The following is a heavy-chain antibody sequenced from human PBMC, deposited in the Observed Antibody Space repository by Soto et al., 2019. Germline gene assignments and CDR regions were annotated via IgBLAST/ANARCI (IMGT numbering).Heavy chain of an antibody. D-gene: IGHD4-17*01. CDR1: GFTVSTNY. Sequence: EVQLVESGGGLVQPGGSLRLSCAASGFTVSTNYMTWVRQAPGKGLEWVSIIYSGGTTYYADSVKGRFTISRDNSKNTVYVQRNNVRAEDTAVYYCARSRYGDGDCFDPWGQGTLVTVSS. V-gene: IGHV3-66*01. J-gene: IGHJ5*02. CDR2: IYSGGTT. CDR3: ARSRYGDGDCFDP.